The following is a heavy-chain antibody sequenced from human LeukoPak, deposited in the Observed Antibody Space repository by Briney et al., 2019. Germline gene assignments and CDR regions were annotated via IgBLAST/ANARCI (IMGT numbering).Heavy chain of an antibody. J-gene: IGHJ2*01. CDR2: INHRGST. CDR3: ARWNRKYSYGLRYWYFDL. V-gene: IGHV4-34*01. CDR1: GGSFSGYY. D-gene: IGHD5-18*01. Sequence: NPSETLSLTCAVYGGSFSGYYWSWIRQPPGKGLEWIGEINHRGSTKYNPPLKSRVTISVDTSKNQFSLKLSSVTAADTAVYYCARWNRKYSYGLRYWYFDLWGRGTLVTVSS.